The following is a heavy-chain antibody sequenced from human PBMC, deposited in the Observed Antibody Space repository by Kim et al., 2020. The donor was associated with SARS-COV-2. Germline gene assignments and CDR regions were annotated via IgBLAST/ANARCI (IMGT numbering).Heavy chain of an antibody. V-gene: IGHV3-23*03. Sequence: GGSLRLSCAASGFTFSSYGMSWVRQAPGKGLEWVSVIYSGGSSTYYADSVKGRFTISRDNSKNTLYLQMNSLRAEDTAVYYCARDRRDVDTAMDMAFDYWGQGTLVTVSS. CDR2: IYSGGSST. D-gene: IGHD5-18*01. CDR3: ARDRRDVDTAMDMAFDY. J-gene: IGHJ4*02. CDR1: GFTFSSYG.